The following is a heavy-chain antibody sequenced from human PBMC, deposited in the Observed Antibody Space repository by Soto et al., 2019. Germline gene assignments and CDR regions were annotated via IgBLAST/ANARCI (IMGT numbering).Heavy chain of an antibody. V-gene: IGHV4-59*01. Sequence: SETLSLTCTVSGGSISSYYWSWIRQPPGKGLEWIGYIYYSGSTNYNPSLKSRVTISVDTSKNQFSLKLSSVTAADTAVYYCARESHGYLDYWGQGTLVTVSS. CDR2: IYYSGST. CDR3: ARESHGYLDY. CDR1: GGSISSYY. J-gene: IGHJ4*02.